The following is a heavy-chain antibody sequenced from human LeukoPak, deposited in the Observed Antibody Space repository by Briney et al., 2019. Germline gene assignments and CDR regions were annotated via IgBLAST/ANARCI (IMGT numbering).Heavy chain of an antibody. CDR1: GGSISSYC. Sequence: SETLSLTCTVSGGSISSYCWSWIRQPPGKGLEWIGEIYYSGSTNYNPSLKSRITISVDKSKNKFSLKLASVTAADTAVYYCARERSGSEIFARSFDIWGQGTMVTVSS. J-gene: IGHJ3*02. CDR2: IYYSGST. V-gene: IGHV4-59*12. D-gene: IGHD3-3*01. CDR3: ARERSGSEIFARSFDI.